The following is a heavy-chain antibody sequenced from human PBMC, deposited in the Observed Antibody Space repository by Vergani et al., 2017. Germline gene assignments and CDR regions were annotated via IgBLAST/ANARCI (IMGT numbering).Heavy chain of an antibody. J-gene: IGHJ6*02. CDR3: ARDCTSGGCPDNYGMDV. D-gene: IGHD2-8*01. V-gene: IGHV3-23*01. CDR1: GFTFSSYA. CDR2: ISGSGGST. Sequence: EVQLLESGGGLVQPGGSLRLSCAASGFTFSSYAMSWVRQAPEKGLEWVSTISGSGGSTYYADSVKGRFTISRDNFKNTLYLQMNSLRAEDTAVYYCARDCTSGGCPDNYGMDVWGQGATVTVSS.